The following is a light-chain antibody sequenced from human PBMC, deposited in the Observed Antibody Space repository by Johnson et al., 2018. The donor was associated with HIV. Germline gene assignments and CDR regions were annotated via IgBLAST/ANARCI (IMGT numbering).Light chain of an antibody. CDR2: ENS. J-gene: IGLJ1*01. Sequence: QSVLKQPPSVSAAPGHKVTISCSGSSSNIGNNYVSWYQQLPGTAPKLLIYENSKRPSGIPDRFSGSKSGTSATLGITGLQTGDEADYYCGTWDSSLSAGIFGPGTKVTVL. CDR3: GTWDSSLSAGI. CDR1: SSNIGNNY. V-gene: IGLV1-51*02.